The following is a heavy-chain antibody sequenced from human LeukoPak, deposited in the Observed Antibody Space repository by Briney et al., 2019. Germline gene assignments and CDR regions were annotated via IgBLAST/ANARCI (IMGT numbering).Heavy chain of an antibody. V-gene: IGHV3-7*01. D-gene: IGHD3-3*01. CDR3: ARDDTITIFGVVKGAPDY. Sequence: GGSLRLSCAASGFTFSNAWMSWVRQAPGKGLEWVANIKQDGSEKYYVDSVKGRFTISRDNAKNSLYLQMNSLRAEDTAVYYCARDDTITIFGVVKGAPDYWGQGTLVTVSS. CDR2: IKQDGSEK. J-gene: IGHJ4*02. CDR1: GFTFSNAW.